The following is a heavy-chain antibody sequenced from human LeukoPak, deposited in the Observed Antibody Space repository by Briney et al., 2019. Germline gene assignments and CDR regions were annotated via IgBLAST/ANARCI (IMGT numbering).Heavy chain of an antibody. Sequence: ASVRVSCKASGDTFTSDEINRLRQAPGQGLEWMGWMNPKGGNTAYAQNFQGRVTMTRETSISTAFMELSRLRSEDTAVYYCARGPPWRGFDIWGQGTMVTVSS. CDR3: ARGPPWRGFDI. V-gene: IGHV1-8*01. D-gene: IGHD5-24*01. CDR1: GDTFTSDE. J-gene: IGHJ3*02. CDR2: MNPKGGNT.